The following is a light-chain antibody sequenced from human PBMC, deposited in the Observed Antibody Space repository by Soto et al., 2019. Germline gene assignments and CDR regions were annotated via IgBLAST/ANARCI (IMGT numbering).Light chain of an antibody. J-gene: IGKJ4*01. CDR3: HQSDSTPLT. CDR2: AAS. CDR1: QSIRNY. Sequence: DTQMTQSPSSLFASVGDRVTITCRASQSIRNYLNWYQQKPGKAPKVLIYAASSLQSGVPSRFSGSGSGTDFTLTISSLQPEDFATYYCHQSDSTPLTFGGGTKVEIK. V-gene: IGKV1-39*01.